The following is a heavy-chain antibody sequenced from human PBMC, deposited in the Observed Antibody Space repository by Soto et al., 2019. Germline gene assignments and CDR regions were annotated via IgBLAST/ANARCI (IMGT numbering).Heavy chain of an antibody. D-gene: IGHD3-3*01. CDR2: IYYTGST. Sequence: PSETLSLTCGVSGYSISSGYLWVWIRQPPGKGLEWMGSIYYTGSTYYNPSLLTRITISVDTSKNQFSLKLSSVTAADTALYYCAREYYDFWSGEYHNGMDVWGPGTTVTVSS. V-gene: IGHV4-38-2*02. CDR3: AREYYDFWSGEYHNGMDV. J-gene: IGHJ6*02. CDR1: GYSISSGYL.